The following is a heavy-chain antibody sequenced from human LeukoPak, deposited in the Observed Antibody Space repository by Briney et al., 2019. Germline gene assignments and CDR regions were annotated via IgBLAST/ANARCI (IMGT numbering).Heavy chain of an antibody. V-gene: IGHV4-34*01. J-gene: IGHJ4*02. CDR1: GGSFSGYY. D-gene: IGHD2-2*02. CDR2: INHSGST. Sequence: SETLSLTCAVYGGSFSGYYWSWIRQPPGKGLGWIGEINHSGSTNYNPSLKSRVTISVDTSKNQFSLKLSSVTAADTAVYYCASHMESTISCYIYWGQGTLVTVSS. CDR3: ASHMESTISCYIY.